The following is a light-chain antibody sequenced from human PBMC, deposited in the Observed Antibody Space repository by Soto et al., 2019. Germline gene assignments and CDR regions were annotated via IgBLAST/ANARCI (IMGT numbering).Light chain of an antibody. J-gene: IGKJ4*01. CDR1: QSISSW. V-gene: IGKV1-5*03. Sequence: DIQMTQSPSTLSASVGDRVTITCRASQSISSWLAWYQQKPGKAPKLLIYKASSLESGVPSRFSGSGSGTEFTLTISSRQPDDFATYYCQQYKSYPLTFGGGTKVEIK. CDR2: KAS. CDR3: QQYKSYPLT.